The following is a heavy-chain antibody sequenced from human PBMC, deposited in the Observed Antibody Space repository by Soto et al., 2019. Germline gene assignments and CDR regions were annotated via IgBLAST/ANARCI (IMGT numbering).Heavy chain of an antibody. D-gene: IGHD3-22*01. Sequence: SVKVSCKASGGTFSSYAISWVRQAPGQGLEWMGGIIPIFGTANYAQKFQGRVTITAYESTSTAYMELSSLRSEDTAVYYCARNYCYSSDRDAFDIWGQGTMVTVSS. CDR2: IIPIFGTA. J-gene: IGHJ3*02. V-gene: IGHV1-69*13. CDR1: GGTFSSYA. CDR3: ARNYCYSSDRDAFDI.